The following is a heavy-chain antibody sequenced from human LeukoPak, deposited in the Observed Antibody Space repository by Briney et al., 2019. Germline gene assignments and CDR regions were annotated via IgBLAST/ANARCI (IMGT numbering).Heavy chain of an antibody. Sequence: SQTLSLTCTVSGGSISSGGYYWSWIRQHPGKGLEWIGYIYYSGSTYYNPSLKSRVTISVDTSKNQFSLELSSVTAADTAVYYCARIAALKYYYYYYYMDVWGKGTTVTVSS. CDR2: IYYSGST. D-gene: IGHD6-6*01. V-gene: IGHV4-31*03. J-gene: IGHJ6*03. CDR3: ARIAALKYYYYYYYMDV. CDR1: GGSISSGGYY.